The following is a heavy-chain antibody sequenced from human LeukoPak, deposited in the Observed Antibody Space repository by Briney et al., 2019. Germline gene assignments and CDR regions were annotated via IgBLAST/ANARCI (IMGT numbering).Heavy chain of an antibody. V-gene: IGHV3-66*01. CDR1: GFTVSSNY. D-gene: IGHD6-6*01. Sequence: HSGGSLRLSCAASGFTVSSNYMSWVRQAPGKGLEWVSVIYSGGSTCYADSVKGRFTISRDNSKNTLYLQMNSLRAEDTAVYYCARDSPSRQLASGGLDYWGQGTLVTVSS. CDR2: IYSGGST. CDR3: ARDSPSRQLASGGLDY. J-gene: IGHJ4*02.